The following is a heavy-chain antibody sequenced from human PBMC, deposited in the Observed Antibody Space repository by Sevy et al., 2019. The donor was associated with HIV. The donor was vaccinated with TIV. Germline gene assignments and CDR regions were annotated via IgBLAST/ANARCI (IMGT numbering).Heavy chain of an antibody. D-gene: IGHD3-22*01. J-gene: IGHJ4*02. CDR2: INHSGST. CDR3: ARGTGDSSGYYYFDY. Sequence: LPETLSLTCAVYGGSFSGYYWSWIRQPPGKGLEWIGEINHSGSTNYNPSLKSRVTISVDTSKNQFSLKLSSVTAADTAVYYCARGTGDSSGYYYFDYWGQGTLVTVSS. V-gene: IGHV4-34*01. CDR1: GGSFSGYY.